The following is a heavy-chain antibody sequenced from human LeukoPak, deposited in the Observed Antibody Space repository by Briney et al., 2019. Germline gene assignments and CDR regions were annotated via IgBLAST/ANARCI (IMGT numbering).Heavy chain of an antibody. CDR2: INPNSGGT. CDR3: ATDLTVLGTSPDV. J-gene: IGHJ6*02. D-gene: IGHD1-1*01. Sequence: ASVKVSCKASGYTFTGYYMHWVRQAPGQGLEWMGWINPNSGGTNYAQKFQGRVTMTRDTSISTAYMELSRLRSDDTAVYYCATDLTVLGTSPDVWGQGTTVTVSS. CDR1: GYTFTGYY. V-gene: IGHV1-2*02.